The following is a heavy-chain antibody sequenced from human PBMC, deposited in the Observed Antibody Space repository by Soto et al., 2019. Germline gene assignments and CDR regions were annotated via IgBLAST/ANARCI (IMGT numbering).Heavy chain of an antibody. CDR2: IKQDGSEK. V-gene: IGHV3-7*01. Sequence: LRLSCAASGFTFSSYWMSWVRQAPGKGLEWVANIKQDGSEKYYVDSVKGRFTISRDNAKNSLYLQMNSLRAEDTAVYYCARDLDDYGDWRPYQDYYYYYGMDVWGQGTTVTVSS. D-gene: IGHD4-17*01. CDR1: GFTFSSYW. J-gene: IGHJ6*02. CDR3: ARDLDDYGDWRPYQDYYYYYGMDV.